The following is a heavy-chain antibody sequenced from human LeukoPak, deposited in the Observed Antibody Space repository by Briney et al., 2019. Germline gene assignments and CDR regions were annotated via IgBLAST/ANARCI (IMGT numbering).Heavy chain of an antibody. D-gene: IGHD2-2*01. CDR3: ARDLEAVPAH. J-gene: IGHJ4*02. V-gene: IGHV3-48*01. CDR1: GFTFSSYS. Sequence: GGSLRLSCAASGFTFSSYSVNWVRQAPGKGLEWVSYISSSSSTIYYADSVKGRFTISRDNAKNSLYLQMNSLRAEDTAVYYCARDLEAVPAHWGQGTLVTVSS. CDR2: ISSSSSTI.